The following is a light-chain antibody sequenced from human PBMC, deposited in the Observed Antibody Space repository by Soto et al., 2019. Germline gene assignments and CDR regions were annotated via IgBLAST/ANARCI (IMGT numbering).Light chain of an antibody. V-gene: IGKV1-5*01. J-gene: IGKJ1*01. Sequence: DIQMAHSPSTLSASVGDRVTITCRASQSISSWLAWYRQKPGKAPKLLIYDASSLESGVPSRFSGSGSGTEFTLTISSLQPDDFATYYCQHYDSYPWKFGQGT. CDR1: QSISSW. CDR2: DAS. CDR3: QHYDSYPWK.